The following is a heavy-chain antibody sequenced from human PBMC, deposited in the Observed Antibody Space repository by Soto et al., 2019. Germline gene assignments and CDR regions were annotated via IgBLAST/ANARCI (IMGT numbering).Heavy chain of an antibody. Sequence: QVQPVESGGGVVQPGRSLRLYCAASGFTFSSYAMHWVRQAPGKGLEWVAVISYDGSNKYYADSVKGRFTISRDNSKNTLYLQMNSLRAEDTAVYYCARDAVVRYYGMDVWGQGTTVTVSS. CDR3: ARDAVVRYYGMDV. D-gene: IGHD2-15*01. CDR2: ISYDGSNK. J-gene: IGHJ6*02. CDR1: GFTFSSYA. V-gene: IGHV3-30-3*01.